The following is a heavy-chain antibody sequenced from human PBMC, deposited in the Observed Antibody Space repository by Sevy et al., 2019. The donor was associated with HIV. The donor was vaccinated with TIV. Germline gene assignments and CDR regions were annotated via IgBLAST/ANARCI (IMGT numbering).Heavy chain of an antibody. Sequence: GESLKISCVASGFTFSSYWMTWVRQAPGRGLEWVANIRQDGSDKFYVDSVKGRFTISRDNAKNSLYLKMNSLRAEDTAVYYCARFEDYWGQGTLVTVSS. CDR3: ARFEDY. CDR1: GFTFSSYW. V-gene: IGHV3-7*01. CDR2: IRQDGSDK. J-gene: IGHJ4*02.